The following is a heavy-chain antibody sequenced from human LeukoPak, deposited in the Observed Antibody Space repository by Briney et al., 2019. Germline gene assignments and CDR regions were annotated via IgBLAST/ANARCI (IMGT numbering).Heavy chain of an antibody. CDR1: GFTFSSYW. D-gene: IGHD2-2*02. Sequence: GGSLRLSCAASGFTFSSYWMSWVRQAPGKGLEWVANIKQDGSEKYYVDSVKGRFTISRDNAKNSLYLQMNSLRAEDTAVYYCAREHNVVVPAAIKGPHYYYYYGMDVWGQGTTVTVSS. J-gene: IGHJ6*02. CDR3: AREHNVVVPAAIKGPHYYYYYGMDV. CDR2: IKQDGSEK. V-gene: IGHV3-7*01.